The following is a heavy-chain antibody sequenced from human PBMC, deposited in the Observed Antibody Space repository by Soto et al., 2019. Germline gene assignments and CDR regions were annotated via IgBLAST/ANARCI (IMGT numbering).Heavy chain of an antibody. CDR3: AKDREGIQLHDSSMDV. V-gene: IGHV3-23*01. Sequence: EVQLLESGGGLVQPGGSLRLSCAASGFTFSSYAMSWVRQAPGKGLEWVSTISGGGGTTYYADSMKGRFTISRDNSKHTLYLQLNRLRADDTAVYYCAKDREGIQLHDSSMDVRGQGTTVTVSS. D-gene: IGHD5-18*01. CDR2: ISGGGGTT. CDR1: GFTFSSYA. J-gene: IGHJ6*02.